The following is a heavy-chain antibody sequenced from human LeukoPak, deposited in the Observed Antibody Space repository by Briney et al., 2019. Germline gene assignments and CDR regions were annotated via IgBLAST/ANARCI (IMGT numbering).Heavy chain of an antibody. CDR2: INPNSGGT. CDR3: ARDRRHIVVVTAIADAFDI. V-gene: IGHV1-2*02. D-gene: IGHD2-21*02. J-gene: IGHJ3*02. CDR1: GYTFTGYY. Sequence: ASVKVSCKASGYTFTGYYMHWARQAPGQGLEWMGWINPNSGGTNYAQKFQGRVTMTRDTSISTAYMELSRLRSDDTAVYYCARDRRHIVVVTAIADAFDIWGQGTMVTVSS.